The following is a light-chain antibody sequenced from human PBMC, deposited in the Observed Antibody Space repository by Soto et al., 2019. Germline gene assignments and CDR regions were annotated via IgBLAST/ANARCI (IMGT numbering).Light chain of an antibody. V-gene: IGLV1-40*01. Sequence: QSVLTQPPSVSGAPGQRVTSSCTGSSSNIGANYDVHWYQHRPGTAPKLLIFGNNNRPSGVPDRFSGSKSGTSASLAITGLQAEDEGDYYCQSYDSTLSARYVFGTGTKVTVL. J-gene: IGLJ1*01. CDR3: QSYDSTLSARYV. CDR2: GNN. CDR1: SSNIGANYD.